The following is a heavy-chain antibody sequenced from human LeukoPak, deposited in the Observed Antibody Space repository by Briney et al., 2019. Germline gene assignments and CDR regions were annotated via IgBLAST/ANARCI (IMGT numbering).Heavy chain of an antibody. J-gene: IGHJ4*02. CDR3: ARSMAGTRLFDY. CDR1: GCTFSSYA. CDR2: IIPIFGTA. D-gene: IGHD6-19*01. Sequence: ASVKVFCKASGCTFSSYAISWVRQAPGQGLEWMGGIIPIFGTANYGQKFQGRVTITADKSTSTAYMELSSLRSEDTAVYYCARSMAGTRLFDYRGQGTLVTVSS. V-gene: IGHV1-69*06.